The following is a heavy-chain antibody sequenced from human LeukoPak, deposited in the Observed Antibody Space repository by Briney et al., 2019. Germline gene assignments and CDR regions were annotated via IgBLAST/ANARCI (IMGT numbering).Heavy chain of an antibody. CDR3: ARGLPPRRNYDSSGYYSYYFDY. CDR2: NSGYNGHT. V-gene: IGHV1-18*01. J-gene: IGHJ4*02. Sequence: VASVKVSCKASGYTFTNYGITWVRQAPGQGLEWMGWNSGYNGHTKYAQKFQGRVTMTTDTSTSTAYMELRSLRSDDTAVYYCARGLPPRRNYDSSGYYSYYFDYWGQGTLVTVFS. D-gene: IGHD3-22*01. CDR1: GYTFTNYG.